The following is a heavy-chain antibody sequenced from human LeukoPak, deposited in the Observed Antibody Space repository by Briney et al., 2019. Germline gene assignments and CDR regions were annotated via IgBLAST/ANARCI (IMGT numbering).Heavy chain of an antibody. D-gene: IGHD3-22*01. V-gene: IGHV4-34*01. CDR3: ARVIYDGSGSYYYLDY. CDR2: INHSGST. CDR1: GGSFSGYY. Sequence: SETLSLTCAVYGGSFSGYYWSWIRQPPGKGLEWIGEINHSGSTNYNPSLKSRVTISVDTSKNQFSLKLSSVTAADTAVYYCARVIYDGSGSYYYLDYWGQGTLVTVSS. J-gene: IGHJ4*02.